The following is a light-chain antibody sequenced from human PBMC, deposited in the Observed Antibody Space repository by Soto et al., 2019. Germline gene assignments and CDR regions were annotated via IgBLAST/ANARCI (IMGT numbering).Light chain of an antibody. Sequence: DIQMTQSPSTLSASVGDRLTISCRASQSISGWLAWYQQKPGKAPKLLIYKASSLESGVPSRFSGSGSGTEFTLTISSLQPDDFATYYCQQYNSYSPITIGQGTRLEIK. J-gene: IGKJ5*01. CDR3: QQYNSYSPIT. CDR1: QSISGW. V-gene: IGKV1-5*03. CDR2: KAS.